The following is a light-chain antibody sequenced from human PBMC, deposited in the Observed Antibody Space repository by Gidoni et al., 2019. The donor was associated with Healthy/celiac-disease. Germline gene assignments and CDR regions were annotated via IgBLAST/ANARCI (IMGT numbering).Light chain of an antibody. CDR3: QQSYSTPLT. CDR2: AAS. V-gene: IGKV1-39*01. J-gene: IGKJ4*01. CDR1: QSMSSS. Sequence: DIQMTQSPSSLSASVGDRVTITCRASQSMSSSLNWYQQKPGQDPKLLIYAASSLQSGVPSSFSGCGSGTDFTLTISSLQPEDFATYYYQQSYSTPLTFGGGTKVEIK.